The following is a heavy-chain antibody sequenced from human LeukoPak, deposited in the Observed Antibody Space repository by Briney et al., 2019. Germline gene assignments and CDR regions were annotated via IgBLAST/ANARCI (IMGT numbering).Heavy chain of an antibody. J-gene: IGHJ6*02. Sequence: PGGSLRLSCAASGNYWMHWVRQVPGKGLVRGSHINSDGSWTSYADSVKGRFTISKDNAKNTVYLQMNSLRAEDTAVYYCAKGSGSSGGSCYLRMAYYYYYYGMDVWGQGTTVTVSS. CDR1: GNYW. D-gene: IGHD2-15*01. CDR2: INSDGSWT. CDR3: AKGSGSSGGSCYLRMAYYYYYYGMDV. V-gene: IGHV3-74*01.